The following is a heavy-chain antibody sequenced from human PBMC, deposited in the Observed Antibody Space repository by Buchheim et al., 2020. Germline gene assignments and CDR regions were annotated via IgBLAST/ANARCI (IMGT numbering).Heavy chain of an antibody. D-gene: IGHD2-2*01. V-gene: IGHV4-34*01. J-gene: IGHJ4*02. CDR2: INHSGST. CDR3: ARVPISIDCSSTSCSRGYFDY. Sequence: QVQLQQWGAGLLKPSETLSLTCAVYGGSFSAYYWSWIRQPPGKGLEWIGEINHSGSTNYNPSLKSRVTISVDTSKNQFSFKLSSVTAADTAVYYCARVPISIDCSSTSCSRGYFDYWGQGNL. CDR1: GGSFSAYY.